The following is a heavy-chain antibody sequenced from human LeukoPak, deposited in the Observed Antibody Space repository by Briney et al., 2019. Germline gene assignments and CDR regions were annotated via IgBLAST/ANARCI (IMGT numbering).Heavy chain of an antibody. Sequence: GGSLRISCAASGFTFSTYWMTWVRQAPGKGLEWVAKIKQDGSEINYVNSVKGRFTISRDNAKNSLYLQMNSLRAEDTAVYYXXXXXXXQWLVYLDYWGQGTLVTVSS. D-gene: IGHD6-19*01. CDR2: IKQDGSEI. CDR1: GFTFSTYW. J-gene: IGHJ4*02. CDR3: XXXXXXQWLVYLDY. V-gene: IGHV3-7*01.